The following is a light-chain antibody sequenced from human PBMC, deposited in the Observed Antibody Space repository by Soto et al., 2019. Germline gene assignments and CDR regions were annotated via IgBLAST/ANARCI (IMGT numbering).Light chain of an antibody. CDR2: GAS. Sequence: ETVLTQSPGTLSLSPGERATLSCRASQSVSSNYLAWYQQKPGQAPRLLIYGASSRATGIPDRFSGSGSGTDFTITISRLEPEDFAVYYCQQYGRSPPRFTFGPGTKVDIK. CDR1: QSVSSNY. V-gene: IGKV3-20*01. J-gene: IGKJ3*01. CDR3: QQYGRSPPRFT.